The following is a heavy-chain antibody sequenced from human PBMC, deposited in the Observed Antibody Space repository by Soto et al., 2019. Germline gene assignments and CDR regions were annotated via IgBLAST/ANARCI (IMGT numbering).Heavy chain of an antibody. D-gene: IGHD3-22*01. CDR3: ARGARHYDSSGYYDY. CDR1: GGSFSGYY. J-gene: IGHJ4*02. CDR2: INHSGST. Sequence: SETLSLTCAVYGGSFSGYYWSWIRQPPGKGLEWIGEINHSGSTNYNPSLKSRVTISVDTSKNQFSLKLSSVTAADTAVYYCARGARHYDSSGYYDYWGQGTLVTVSS. V-gene: IGHV4-34*01.